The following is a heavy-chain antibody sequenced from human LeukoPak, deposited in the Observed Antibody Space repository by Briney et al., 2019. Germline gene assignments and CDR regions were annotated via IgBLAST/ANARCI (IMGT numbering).Heavy chain of an antibody. V-gene: IGHV3-30*04. D-gene: IGHD6-13*01. CDR3: ARDDRGIAAAGFFDC. J-gene: IGHJ4*02. Sequence: PGRSLRLSCAASGFTFSSFAMHWVRQAPGKGLEWVAVISYDGSNKYYADSVEGRFTISRDNSKNTLYLQMNSLTADDTAVYYCARDDRGIAAAGFFDCWGQGTLVTVSS. CDR2: ISYDGSNK. CDR1: GFTFSSFA.